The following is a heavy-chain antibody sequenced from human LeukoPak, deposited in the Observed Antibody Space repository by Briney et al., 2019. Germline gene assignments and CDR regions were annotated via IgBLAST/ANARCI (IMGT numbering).Heavy chain of an antibody. CDR1: GFTFSSYA. CDR3: AKDARYFDWLLFYFDY. V-gene: IGHV3-23*01. CDR2: ISGGGGST. J-gene: IGHJ4*02. Sequence: GGSLRLSCAASGFTFSSYAMSWVRQAPGKGLEWVSAISGGGGSTYYADSVKGRFTISRDNSKNTLYLQMNSLRAEDTAVYYCAKDARYFDWLLFYFDYWGQGTLVTVSS. D-gene: IGHD3-9*01.